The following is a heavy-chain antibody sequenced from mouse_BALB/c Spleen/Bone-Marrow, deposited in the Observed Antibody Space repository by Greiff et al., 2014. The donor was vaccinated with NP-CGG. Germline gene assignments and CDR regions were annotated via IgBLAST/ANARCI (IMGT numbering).Heavy chain of an antibody. V-gene: IGHV14-3*02. CDR2: IDPANGNT. CDR1: GFNIKDTY. CDR3: ARLGNYGPSYDMDY. J-gene: IGHJ4*01. D-gene: IGHD2-1*01. Sequence: VQLQQSGAELVKPGASVKMSCTASGFNIKDTYMHWVKQRPEQGLEWIGRIDPANGNTKYDPKFQGKATITADTSSNTAYLQLSSLTSEDTAVYYCARLGNYGPSYDMDYWGQGTSVTVSS.